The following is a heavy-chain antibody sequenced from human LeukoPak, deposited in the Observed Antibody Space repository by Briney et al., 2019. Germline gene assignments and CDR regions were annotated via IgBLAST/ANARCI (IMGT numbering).Heavy chain of an antibody. CDR3: AKAIAARWGNY. J-gene: IGHJ4*02. V-gene: IGHV3-48*04. CDR1: GFTFSSYS. Sequence: GGSLRLSCAVSGFTFSSYSVNWVRRAPGKGLGWVSYISSSSSTIYYADSVKGRFTISRDNAKNSLYLQMNSLRAEDTAVYYCAKAIAARWGNYWGQGTLVTVSS. CDR2: ISSSSSTI. D-gene: IGHD6-6*01.